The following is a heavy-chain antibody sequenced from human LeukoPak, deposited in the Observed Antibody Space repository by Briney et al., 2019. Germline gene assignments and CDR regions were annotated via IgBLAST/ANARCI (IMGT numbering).Heavy chain of an antibody. CDR1: GFTVSSNY. Sequence: GGSLRLSCAASGFTVSSNYMSWVRQAPGKGLEWVSVIYSGGSTYYADSVKGRFTISRDNSKNTLYLQMNSLRAVDTAVYYCARDRGIAYCGGDCSDYFDYWGQGTLVTVSS. J-gene: IGHJ4*02. D-gene: IGHD2-21*02. CDR2: IYSGGST. CDR3: ARDRGIAYCGGDCSDYFDY. V-gene: IGHV3-66*01.